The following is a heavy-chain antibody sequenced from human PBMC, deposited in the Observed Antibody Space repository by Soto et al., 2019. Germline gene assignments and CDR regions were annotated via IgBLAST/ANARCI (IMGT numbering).Heavy chain of an antibody. CDR1: GYTFTSYY. CDR3: ATVPGIAVAGVEN. Sequence: ASVKVSCKASGYTFTSYYMHCVRQAPGQGLEWMGVFNPEDGETSYAQKFQGRVTMTEDTSTDTAYMELSSLRSEDTAVYYCATVPGIAVAGVENWGQGTLVTVSS. D-gene: IGHD6-19*01. V-gene: IGHV1-24*01. J-gene: IGHJ4*02. CDR2: FNPEDGET.